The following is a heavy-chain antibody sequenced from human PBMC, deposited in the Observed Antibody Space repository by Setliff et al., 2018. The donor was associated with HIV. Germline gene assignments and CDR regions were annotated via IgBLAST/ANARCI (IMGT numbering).Heavy chain of an antibody. CDR2: ISAYNGNT. CDR3: ARDIVVVVAAPDAFDI. V-gene: IGHV1-18*01. CDR1: GYTFTSYG. J-gene: IGHJ3*02. Sequence: ASVKVSCKASGYTFTSYGISWVRQAPGQGLEWMGWISAYNGNTNYVQKLQGRVTMTTDTSTSTAYMELRSLRSDDTAVYYCARDIVVVVAAPDAFDIWGQGTMVTVSS. D-gene: IGHD2-15*01.